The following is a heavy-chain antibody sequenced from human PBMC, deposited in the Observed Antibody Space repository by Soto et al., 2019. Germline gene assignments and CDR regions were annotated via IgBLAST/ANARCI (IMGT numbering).Heavy chain of an antibody. D-gene: IGHD3-10*01. CDR2: IYHSGNT. J-gene: IGHJ4*02. V-gene: IGHV4-4*02. CDR1: GGSISSSNW. Sequence: QVQLQESGPGLVKPSGTLSLTCAVSGGSISSSNWWSWVRQPPGKGLEWIGEIYHSGNTNYNPSLGRRVSMGGDKSRSRFSLKLSSVTGADTAVYYCARRWGEGRVDYWGQGTLVTVSS. CDR3: ARRWGEGRVDY.